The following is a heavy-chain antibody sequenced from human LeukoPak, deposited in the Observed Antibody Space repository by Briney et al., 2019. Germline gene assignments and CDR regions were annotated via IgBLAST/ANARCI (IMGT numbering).Heavy chain of an antibody. Sequence: ASVKVSCKASGYTFTGYYMHWVRQAPGQGLEWMGWINPNSGGTNYAQKFQGWVTMTRDTSISTAYMELSRLRSDDTAVYYCARGLRGYSYGNNWFDPWGQGTLVTASS. CDR3: ARGLRGYSYGNNWFDP. CDR1: GYTFTGYY. CDR2: INPNSGGT. J-gene: IGHJ5*02. V-gene: IGHV1-2*04. D-gene: IGHD5-18*01.